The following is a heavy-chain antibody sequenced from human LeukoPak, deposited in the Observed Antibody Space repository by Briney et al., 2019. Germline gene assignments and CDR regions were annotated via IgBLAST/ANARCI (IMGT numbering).Heavy chain of an antibody. D-gene: IGHD2-15*01. CDR2: ISGSGGST. V-gene: IGHV3-23*01. CDR3: AKDRGSGGSCYLYFDY. Sequence: PGGSLRLSCAASGFTFSSYAMSWVRQAPGKGLEWVSAISGSGGSTYYADSVKGRFTISRDNSENTLYLQMNSLRAEDTAVYYCAKDRGSGGSCYLYFDYWGQGTLVTVSS. J-gene: IGHJ4*02. CDR1: GFTFSSYA.